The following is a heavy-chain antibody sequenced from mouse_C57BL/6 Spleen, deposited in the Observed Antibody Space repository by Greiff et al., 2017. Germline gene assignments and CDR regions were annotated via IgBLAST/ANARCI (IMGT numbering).Heavy chain of an antibody. CDR3: ARDERGDYYGSPAWFAY. V-gene: IGHV5-4*01. Sequence: EVKLVESGGGLVKPGGSLKLSCAASGFTFSSYAMSWVRQTPEKRLAWVATISDGGSYTYYPDNVKGRFTISRDNAKNNLYLQMSHLKSEDTAMYYCARDERGDYYGSPAWFAYWGQGTLVTVSA. CDR2: ISDGGSYT. CDR1: GFTFSSYA. J-gene: IGHJ3*01. D-gene: IGHD1-1*01.